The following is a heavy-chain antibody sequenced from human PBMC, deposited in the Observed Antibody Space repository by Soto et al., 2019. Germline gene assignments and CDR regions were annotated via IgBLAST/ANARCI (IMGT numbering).Heavy chain of an antibody. D-gene: IGHD5-18*01. Sequence: SETLSLTCAVSGGSISSGGYSWSWIRQPPGKGLEWIGYIYHSGSTYYNPSLKSRVTISVDRSKNQFSLKLSSVTAADTAVYYCARDVRDSYGWSGDWFVPWGQGTLVTVSS. J-gene: IGHJ5*02. CDR2: IYHSGST. V-gene: IGHV4-30-2*01. CDR3: ARDVRDSYGWSGDWFVP. CDR1: GGSISSGGYS.